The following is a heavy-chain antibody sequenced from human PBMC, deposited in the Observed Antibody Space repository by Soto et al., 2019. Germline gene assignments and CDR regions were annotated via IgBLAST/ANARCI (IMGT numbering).Heavy chain of an antibody. CDR2: ISGSGGST. J-gene: IGHJ5*02. Sequence: GGSLRLSCAASGFTFSSYAMSWVRQAPGKGLEWASAISGSGGSTYYADSVKGRFTISRDNSKNTLYLQMNSLRAEDTAVYYCAKDRAAAGKVDPWGQGTLVTVSS. D-gene: IGHD6-13*01. CDR3: AKDRAAAGKVDP. CDR1: GFTFSSYA. V-gene: IGHV3-23*01.